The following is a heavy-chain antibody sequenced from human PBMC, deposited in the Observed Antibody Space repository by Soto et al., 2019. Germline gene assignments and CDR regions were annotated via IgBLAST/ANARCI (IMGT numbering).Heavy chain of an antibody. V-gene: IGHV3-23*01. D-gene: IGHD3-22*01. CDR1: GFTFSSYG. Sequence: EVQLLESGGGLVQPGGSLRLSCAASGFTFSSYGMSWVRQAPGKGLEWVSTISGSDGSTYYADSVNGRFTISRDNSKNTLYLQMNSLRAEDTAVYYCAKGRGSGYYYYYYGMDVWGEGTTVTVSS. J-gene: IGHJ6*04. CDR3: AKGRGSGYYYYYYGMDV. CDR2: ISGSDGST.